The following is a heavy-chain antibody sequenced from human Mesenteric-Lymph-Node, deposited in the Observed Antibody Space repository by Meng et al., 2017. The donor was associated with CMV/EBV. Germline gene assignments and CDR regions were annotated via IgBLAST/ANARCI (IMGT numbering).Heavy chain of an antibody. D-gene: IGHD3-10*01. V-gene: IGHV3-23*01. J-gene: IGHJ4*02. Sequence: GESLKISCAASGFTFTTSAMGWVRQGAGKGLEWVSSISSSGKATFYADSVRGRITISRDSSYDTVSLQMDDLRADDTGRYYCAKSWFGMGQVVYFDSWGQGILVTVSS. CDR2: ISSSGKAT. CDR3: AKSWFGMGQVVYFDS. CDR1: GFTFTTSA.